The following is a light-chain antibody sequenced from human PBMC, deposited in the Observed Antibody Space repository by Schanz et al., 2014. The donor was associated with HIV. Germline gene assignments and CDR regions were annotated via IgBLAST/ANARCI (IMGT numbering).Light chain of an antibody. J-gene: IGKJ1*01. CDR2: DAS. V-gene: IGKV3-11*01. CDR3: QQRSNWPP. CDR1: QSVYSSY. Sequence: EIVLTQSPVTLSLSPGERATLSCRASQSVYSSYLAWYQQKPGQAPRLLIYDASNRATGIPARFSGSGSGTDFTLTISSLEPEDFAVYYCQQRSNWPPFGQGTKVEIK.